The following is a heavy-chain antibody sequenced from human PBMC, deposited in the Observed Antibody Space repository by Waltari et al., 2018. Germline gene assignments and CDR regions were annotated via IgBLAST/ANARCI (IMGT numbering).Heavy chain of an antibody. Sequence: EVQLVESGGGLIQPGGSLRLSCAASGFTVSSNYMSWVRQAPGKGLEWVSVIYSGGSTYYADSVKGRITISRDNSKNTLYLQMNSLGAEDTAVYYCAKGMFVGATPVDYWGQGTLVTVSS. CDR3: AKGMFVGATPVDY. CDR2: IYSGGST. D-gene: IGHD1-26*01. J-gene: IGHJ4*02. CDR1: GFTVSSNY. V-gene: IGHV3-53*01.